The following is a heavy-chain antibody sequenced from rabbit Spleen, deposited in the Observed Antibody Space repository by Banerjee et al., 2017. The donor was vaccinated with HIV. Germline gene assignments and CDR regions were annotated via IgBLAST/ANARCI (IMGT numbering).Heavy chain of an antibody. V-gene: IGHV1S40*01. D-gene: IGHD8-1*01. J-gene: IGHJ6*01. CDR2: IAGSGSGFA. Sequence: QSLEESGGDLVKPGGSLTLTCKASGFSFSSSDYMCWVRQAPGKGLEWISCIAGSGSGFAYSATWAKGRFACSKTSSTTVTLQMTSLTAADTATYFCARDSGSSFSTYGMDLWGPGTLVTVS. CDR1: GFSFSSSDY. CDR3: ARDSGSSFSTYGMDL.